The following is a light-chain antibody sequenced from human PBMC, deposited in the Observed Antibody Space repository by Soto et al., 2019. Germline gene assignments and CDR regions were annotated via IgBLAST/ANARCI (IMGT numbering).Light chain of an antibody. V-gene: IGLV1-40*01. J-gene: IGLJ1*01. CDR2: GNS. CDR1: SSNIGAGYD. Sequence: QSALTQPPSVSGAPGQRVTISCTGSSSNIGAGYDVHWYQQFPGTAPKLLIYGNSNRPSGVPDRFSGSKSGTSATLGITGFQTGDEADHYCGSWDSSLSAYVFGTGTKVTVL. CDR3: GSWDSSLSAYV.